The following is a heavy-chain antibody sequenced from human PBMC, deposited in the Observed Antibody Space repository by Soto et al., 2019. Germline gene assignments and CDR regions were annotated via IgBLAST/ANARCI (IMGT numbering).Heavy chain of an antibody. CDR1: GYSFTSYW. CDR2: IYPGGSDT. CDR3: ASAYCSSTSCYSQGMDV. J-gene: IGHJ6*02. D-gene: IGHD2-2*01. Sequence: GESLKISCKGSGYSFTSYWIGWVRQMPGKGLEWMGIIYPGGSDTRYSPSFQGQVTISADKSISTAYLQWSSLKASDTAMYYCASAYCSSTSCYSQGMDVWGQGTTVTVSS. V-gene: IGHV5-51*01.